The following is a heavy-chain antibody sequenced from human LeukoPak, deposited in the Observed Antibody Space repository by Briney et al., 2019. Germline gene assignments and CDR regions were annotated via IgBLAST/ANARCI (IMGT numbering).Heavy chain of an antibody. V-gene: IGHV1-18*01. Sequence: ASVKVSCKASGYTFTSYGISWVRQAPGQGLEWMGWISAYNGNTNYAQKLQGRVTMTTDTSTSTAYIELRGLRSDDTAVCYCARWAGSSEEGFDYWGQGTLVTVSS. CDR3: ARWAGSSEEGFDY. D-gene: IGHD3/OR15-3a*01. CDR2: ISAYNGNT. CDR1: GYTFTSYG. J-gene: IGHJ4*02.